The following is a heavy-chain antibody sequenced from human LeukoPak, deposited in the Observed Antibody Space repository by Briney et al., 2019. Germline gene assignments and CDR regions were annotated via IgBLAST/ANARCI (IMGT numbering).Heavy chain of an antibody. CDR1: GYSFTSYW. CDR3: ARLLGYCSSTSCSRGFLDV. CDR2: IYPGDSDT. J-gene: IGHJ6*04. V-gene: IGHV5-51*01. D-gene: IGHD2-2*01. Sequence: GESLKISCKGSGYSFTSYWIGWVRQMPGKGPEWMGIIYPGDSDTRYSPSFQGQVTISADKSISTAYLQWSSLKASDTAMYYCARLLGYCSSTSCSRGFLDVWGKGTTVTVSS.